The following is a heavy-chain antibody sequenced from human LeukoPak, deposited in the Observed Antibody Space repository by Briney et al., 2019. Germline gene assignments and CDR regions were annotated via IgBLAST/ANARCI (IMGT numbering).Heavy chain of an antibody. V-gene: IGHV3-7*01. CDR3: ARDKYYDRYFDS. J-gene: IGHJ4*01. Sequence: PGGSLRLSCVGSGFTFNSNWMSWVRQAPGKGLEWVANIKQDGSEKFYVDSVKGRFTISRDNAKNSVSLQMNSLRVEDTAVYYCARDKYYDRYFDSWGQEPWSPSPQ. CDR1: GFTFNSNW. D-gene: IGHD3-22*01. CDR2: IKQDGSEK.